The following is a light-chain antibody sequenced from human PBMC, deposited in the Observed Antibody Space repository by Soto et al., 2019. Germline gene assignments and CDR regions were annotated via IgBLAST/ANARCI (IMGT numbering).Light chain of an antibody. J-gene: IGKJ3*01. V-gene: IGKV3-20*01. Sequence: EIVLTQSPGTLSLSPGERATLSCRASLSVRSTYLAWYQQKSGQAPRLLMYGTSSRATGIPDRFSGSGSGTDFTLTISRLEPEDFAVYYCQQYDISPSTFGPGTKVDIK. CDR1: LSVRSTY. CDR2: GTS. CDR3: QQYDISPST.